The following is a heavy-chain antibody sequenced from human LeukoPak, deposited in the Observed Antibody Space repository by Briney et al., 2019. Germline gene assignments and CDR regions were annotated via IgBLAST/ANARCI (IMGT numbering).Heavy chain of an antibody. D-gene: IGHD4-17*01. CDR3: AATVPFSSHAFDF. V-gene: IGHV4-59*12. J-gene: IGHJ3*01. CDR2: IFYSGTT. Sequence: SETLSLTCIVSGAPLSNYYWNWIRQSPERGLEWLGYIFYSGTTKYNPSLENRVTISLDPPKNRLSLKISSVTAEDTALYYCAATVPFSSHAFDFWGQGKVVAVSS. CDR1: GAPLSNYY.